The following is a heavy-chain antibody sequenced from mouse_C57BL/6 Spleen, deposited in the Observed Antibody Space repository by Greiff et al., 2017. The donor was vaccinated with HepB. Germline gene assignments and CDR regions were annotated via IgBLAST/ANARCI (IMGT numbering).Heavy chain of an antibody. Sequence: QVQLQQSGAELVKPGASVKMSCKASGYTFTSYWITWVKQRPGQGLEWIGDIYPGSGSTKYNEKFKSKATLTVDTSSSTAYMQLSSLTSEDSAVYYCAREGTTVSDYWGQGTTLTVSS. D-gene: IGHD1-1*01. V-gene: IGHV1-55*01. CDR1: GYTFTSYW. CDR2: IYPGSGST. CDR3: AREGTTVSDY. J-gene: IGHJ2*01.